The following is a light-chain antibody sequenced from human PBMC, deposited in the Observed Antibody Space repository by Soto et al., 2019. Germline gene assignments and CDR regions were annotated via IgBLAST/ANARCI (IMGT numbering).Light chain of an antibody. J-gene: IGKJ3*01. CDR3: QQYGSSPFT. V-gene: IGKV3-20*01. CDR2: GAS. Sequence: EIVLTQSPGTLSLSPGEGATLSCRASQSVSSSYSAWLLQKPGQAPRLLIYGASSRATGIPDRFSGSGSETDFTLTISRLEPEDFAVYYCQQYGSSPFTFGPGTKVDIK. CDR1: QSVSSSY.